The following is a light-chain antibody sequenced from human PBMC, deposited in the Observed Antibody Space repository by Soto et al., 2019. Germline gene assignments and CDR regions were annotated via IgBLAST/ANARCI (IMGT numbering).Light chain of an antibody. Sequence: QSVLTQPPSVSAAPGQKVTISCFGSSSDIGNNYVSWYQQLPGTAPKVLIYDNNNRPSGIPDRFSGSKSGTSATLGITGLQTGDEADYYCGTWDSSLSAYVFGTGTKLTVL. CDR3: GTWDSSLSAYV. J-gene: IGLJ1*01. V-gene: IGLV1-51*01. CDR2: DNN. CDR1: SSDIGNNY.